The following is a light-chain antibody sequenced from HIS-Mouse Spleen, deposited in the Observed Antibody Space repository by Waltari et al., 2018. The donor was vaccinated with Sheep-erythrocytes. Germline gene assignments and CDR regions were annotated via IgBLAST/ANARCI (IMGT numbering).Light chain of an antibody. V-gene: IGKV1-5*03. Sequence: DMQMTQSPSTLSASVGGRATITCRASQSISSWLAWYQQKPGKAPKLLIYKASSLESGVPSRFSGSGSGTEFTLTISSLQPDDFATYYCQQYNSYSTWTFGQGTKVEIK. CDR2: KAS. CDR3: QQYNSYSTWT. J-gene: IGKJ1*01. CDR1: QSISSW.